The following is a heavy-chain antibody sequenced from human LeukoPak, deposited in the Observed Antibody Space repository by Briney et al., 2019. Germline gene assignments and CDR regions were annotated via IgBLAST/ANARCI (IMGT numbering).Heavy chain of an antibody. D-gene: IGHD1-26*01. CDR2: ISGSSTYI. J-gene: IGHJ6*03. V-gene: IGHV3-21*01. CDR1: GFTFSSYS. Sequence: GGSLRLSYAASGFTFSSYSMNWVRQAPGKGLEWVSSISGSSTYIYYTESVNGRFTISRDNAKNSLYLQMNSLRAEATAVYYCAKGYGWEASYYYYYMDVWGKGTTVTISS. CDR3: AKGYGWEASYYYYYMDV.